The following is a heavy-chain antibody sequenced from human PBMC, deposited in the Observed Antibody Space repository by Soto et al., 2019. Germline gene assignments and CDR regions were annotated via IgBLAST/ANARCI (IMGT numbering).Heavy chain of an antibody. J-gene: IGHJ4*02. CDR3: ARARGYSYENYFDY. CDR2: INGDGSST. CDR1: GFTFSSYW. V-gene: IGHV3-74*01. D-gene: IGHD5-18*01. Sequence: GGSLRLSCAASGFTFSSYWMHWVRQVPGKGLVWVSRINGDGSSTSYADSVQGRFTISRDNAKNTLYLQMNSLRAEDTAVYYCARARGYSYENYFDYWGQGTLVTVSS.